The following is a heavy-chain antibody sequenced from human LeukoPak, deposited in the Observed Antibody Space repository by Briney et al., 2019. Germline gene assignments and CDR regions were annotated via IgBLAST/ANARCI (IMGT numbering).Heavy chain of an antibody. V-gene: IGHV4-34*01. D-gene: IGHD6-13*01. Sequence: PSETLSLTCAVYGGSFSGYYWGWIRQPPGKGLEWIGEINHSGSTNYNPSLKSRVTISVDTSKNQFSLKLSSVTAADTAVYYCARRSSWYGALHYFDYWGQGTLVTVSS. J-gene: IGHJ4*02. CDR1: GGSFSGYY. CDR2: INHSGST. CDR3: ARRSSWYGALHYFDY.